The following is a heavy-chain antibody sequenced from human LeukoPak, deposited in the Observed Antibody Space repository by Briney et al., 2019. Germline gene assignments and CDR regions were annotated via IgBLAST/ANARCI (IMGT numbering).Heavy chain of an antibody. CDR3: ARKGPANSSSWYYYYYYMDV. CDR2: INHSGST. J-gene: IGHJ6*03. D-gene: IGHD6-13*01. V-gene: IGHV4-34*01. Sequence: SETLSLTCAVYGGSFSGYYWSWIRQPPGKGLEWIGEINHSGSTNYNPSLKSRATISVDTSKNQFSLKLSSVTAADTGVCYCARKGPANSSSWYYYYYYMDVWGKGTTVSVSS. CDR1: GGSFSGYY.